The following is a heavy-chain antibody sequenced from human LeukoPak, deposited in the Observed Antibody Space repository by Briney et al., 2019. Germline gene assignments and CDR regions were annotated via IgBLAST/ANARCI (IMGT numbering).Heavy chain of an antibody. V-gene: IGHV4-59*01. Sequence: SETLSLTSTVSGGSISSYYWSWIRQPPGEGLEWIGYIYYSGSTNYNPSLKSRVTISVDTSKNQFSLKLSSVTAADTAVYYCARSYDSSGYRDAFDIWGQGTMVTVSS. CDR2: IYYSGST. CDR3: ARSYDSSGYRDAFDI. CDR1: GGSISSYY. D-gene: IGHD3-22*01. J-gene: IGHJ3*02.